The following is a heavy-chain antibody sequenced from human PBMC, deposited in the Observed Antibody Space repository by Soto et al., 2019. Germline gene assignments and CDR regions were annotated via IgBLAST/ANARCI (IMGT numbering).Heavy chain of an antibody. V-gene: IGHV4-59*01. CDR1: GGSISNYY. D-gene: IGHD3-16*01. CDR2: MYYNGNI. Sequence: PSETLSLTCNVSGGSISNYYRTWVRQSPEKGLEWIGYMYYNGNINYNPSLKSRVTISIDTSKNQFSLTLKSVTAADTAVYYCASGGNWFDPWGQGVLVT. J-gene: IGHJ5*02. CDR3: ASGGNWFDP.